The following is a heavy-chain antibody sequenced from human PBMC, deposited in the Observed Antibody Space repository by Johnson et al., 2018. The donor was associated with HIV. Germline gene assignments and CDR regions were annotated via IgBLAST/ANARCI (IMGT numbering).Heavy chain of an antibody. V-gene: IGHV3-30*14. CDR2: ISFDGGTK. CDR1: GFTFGSYA. CDR3: ASSVPGRTYSSSAFDI. Sequence: QVQLVESGGGVVQPGRSLRLSCAAPGFTFGSYAMHWVRQAPGKGLEWVALISFDGGTKYYADSVKGRFIISRDDSKDTLYLQMNSLRAEDTAVYYCASSVPGRTYSSSAFDIWGQGTMVTVSS. J-gene: IGHJ3*02. D-gene: IGHD6-19*01.